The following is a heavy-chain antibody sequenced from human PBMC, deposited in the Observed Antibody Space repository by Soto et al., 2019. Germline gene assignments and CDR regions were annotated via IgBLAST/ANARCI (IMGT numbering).Heavy chain of an antibody. CDR3: AAWDISNI. Sequence: GGSLRLSCSGFGFSINTYWMNWIRQTPGKGLEWVANINPEGNAKTYVDPVKGRFIVSRDNTRNSLDLQMDSLRVEVSAVYFCAAWDISNIWGQGILVTVSS. CDR2: INPEGNAK. J-gene: IGHJ4*02. CDR1: GFSINTYW. V-gene: IGHV3-7*01. D-gene: IGHD2-15*01.